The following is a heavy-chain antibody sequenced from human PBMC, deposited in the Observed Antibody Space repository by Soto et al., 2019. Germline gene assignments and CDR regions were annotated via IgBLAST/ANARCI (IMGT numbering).Heavy chain of an antibody. Sequence: ASETLSLTCTVSGVSIIRYYWSWSLQPPGKGLEWIGYLYNTGSTIYNPSLESRVTISVDTSKNQFSLKLNSVTAADTAVYYCARERGGYGGTDCYPLDGWGPGTTVTVAS. D-gene: IGHD2-21*02. CDR2: LYNTGST. V-gene: IGHV4-59*01. CDR3: ARERGGYGGTDCYPLDG. J-gene: IGHJ6*02. CDR1: GVSIIRYY.